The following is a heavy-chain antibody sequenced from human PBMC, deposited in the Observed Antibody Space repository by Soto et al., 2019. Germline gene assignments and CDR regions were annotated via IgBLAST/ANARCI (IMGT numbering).Heavy chain of an antibody. V-gene: IGHV1-2*02. Sequence: ASVKVSCKSSGYTFTDHYIHRVRQAPGPGLEWIGWINPKSGGTNYAQKFQCRVTMTRDTSISTAYLDLSGLSSNDTAMYFCARWGQECCRGGSCTRHDKSCGMDVWGQGTTVTVSS. CDR3: ARWGQECCRGGSCTRHDKSCGMDV. D-gene: IGHD2-15*01. J-gene: IGHJ6*02. CDR1: GYTFTDHY. CDR2: INPKSGGT.